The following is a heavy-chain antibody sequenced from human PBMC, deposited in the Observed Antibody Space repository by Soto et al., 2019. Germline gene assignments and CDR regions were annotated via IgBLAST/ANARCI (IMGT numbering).Heavy chain of an antibody. J-gene: IGHJ6*03. CDR2: IYYSGST. D-gene: IGHD2-15*01. V-gene: IGHV4-39*01. CDR1: GGSISSSSYY. Sequence: QLQLQESGPGLVKPSETLSLTCTVSGGSISSSSYYWGWIRQPPGKGLEWIGSIYYSGSTYYNPSLKSRVTISVDTSKNQFSLKLSSVTAADTAVYYCARHGGYCSGGSCYPGLYYMDVWGKGTTVTVSS. CDR3: ARHGGYCSGGSCYPGLYYMDV.